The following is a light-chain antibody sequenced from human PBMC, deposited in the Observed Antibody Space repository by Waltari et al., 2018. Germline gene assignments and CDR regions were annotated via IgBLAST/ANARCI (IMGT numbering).Light chain of an antibody. CDR3: SSYTSSSTYVL. CDR1: SSAVGGHNY. V-gene: IGLV2-14*03. CDR2: DVS. J-gene: IGLJ2*01. Sequence: QSALTQPASVSGSPGQSITISCTGTSSAVGGHNYVSWYQHHPGKPPKPLVYDVSSRPSGVSDRFSGSKSGNTASLTISGLQAEDEADYYCSSYTSSSTYVLFGGGTKLTVL.